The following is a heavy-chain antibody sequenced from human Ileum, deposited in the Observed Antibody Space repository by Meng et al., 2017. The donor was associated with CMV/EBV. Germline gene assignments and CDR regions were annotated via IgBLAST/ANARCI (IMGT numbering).Heavy chain of an antibody. D-gene: IGHD1-26*01. CDR1: GDSVSSNSAA. CDR2: TYYRSKWYN. V-gene: IGHV6-1*01. Sequence: SETLSLTCAISGDSVSSNSAAWNWIRQSPSRGLEWLGSTYYRSKWYNDYAVSVKSRISINPDTSKNKFSLQLNSVTPEDTAVDYCERDPSGLGGSYNDYWGQGTLVTVSS. CDR3: ERDPSGLGGSYNDY. J-gene: IGHJ4*02.